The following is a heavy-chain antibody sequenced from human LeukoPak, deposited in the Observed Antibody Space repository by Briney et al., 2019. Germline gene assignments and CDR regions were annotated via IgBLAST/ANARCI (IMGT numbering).Heavy chain of an antibody. D-gene: IGHD4-17*01. CDR3: ARGHTAVTRHFDF. Sequence: GGSLRLSCEASGFTYTTYSMTWVRQAPGKGLEWVSIISSGSSAIFSADALKGRFTISRDDAKNLLYLDMNSLRAEDTAVYYCARGHTAVTRHFDFWGQGTLVTVSS. J-gene: IGHJ4*02. CDR1: GFTYTTYS. V-gene: IGHV3-21*01. CDR2: ISSGSSAI.